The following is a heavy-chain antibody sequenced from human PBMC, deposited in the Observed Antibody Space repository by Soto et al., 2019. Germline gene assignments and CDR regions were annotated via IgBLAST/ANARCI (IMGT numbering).Heavy chain of an antibody. CDR3: ARAPEYSSTWDFYYYYMDV. V-gene: IGHV1-8*01. J-gene: IGHJ6*03. CDR1: GYIFTSYD. CDR2: MNPKSGNT. Sequence: QVQLVQSGAEVKKPGASVKVSCKASGYIFTSYDINWVRQATGQGLEWVGWMNPKSGNTGYAQKFEGRVTITRNPSISTAYKELSSLRSEDTAVYYCARAPEYSSTWDFYYYYMDVWGNGTTVAVS. D-gene: IGHD6-13*01.